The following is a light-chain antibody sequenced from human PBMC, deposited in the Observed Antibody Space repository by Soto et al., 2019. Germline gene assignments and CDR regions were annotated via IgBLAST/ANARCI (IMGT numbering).Light chain of an antibody. CDR1: QSISSY. J-gene: IGKJ1*01. V-gene: IGKV1-39*01. CDR3: QQSYSTPRT. CDR2: AAS. Sequence: DIQLTQPPSSLSASVRDRGTLTCRASQSISSYLNWYQQKPGKAPKLLIYAASSLQSGVPSRFSGSGSGTDFTLTVGSLQPEDFATYFCQQSYSTPRTLGQGTKVDI.